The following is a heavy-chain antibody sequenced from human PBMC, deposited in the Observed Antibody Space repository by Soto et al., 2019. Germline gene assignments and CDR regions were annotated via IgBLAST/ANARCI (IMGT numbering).Heavy chain of an antibody. V-gene: IGHV1-18*01. J-gene: IGHJ4*02. Sequence: QVQLVQSGAEVKKPGASVKVSCKASGYTFTSYGISWVRQAPGQGLEWMGWISAYNGNTNYAQKLQGRVTMTTDTSTSKAYMELRSLRSDDTAVYYCAREEDYYDSSGYYSVPFDYWGQGTLVTVSS. D-gene: IGHD3-22*01. CDR2: ISAYNGNT. CDR3: AREEDYYDSSGYYSVPFDY. CDR1: GYTFTSYG.